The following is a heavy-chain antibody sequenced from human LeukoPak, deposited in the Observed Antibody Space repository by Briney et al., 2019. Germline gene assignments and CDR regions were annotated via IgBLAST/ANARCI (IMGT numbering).Heavy chain of an antibody. V-gene: IGHV3-21*01. Sequence: SVKGRFTISRDNAKNSLYLQMNSLRAEDTAVYYCARAVAGTFDYWGQGTLVTVSS. D-gene: IGHD6-19*01. J-gene: IGHJ4*02. CDR3: ARAVAGTFDY.